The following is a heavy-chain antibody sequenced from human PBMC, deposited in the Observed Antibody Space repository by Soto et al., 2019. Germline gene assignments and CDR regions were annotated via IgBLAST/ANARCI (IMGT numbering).Heavy chain of an antibody. CDR2: ISAYNGNT. J-gene: IGHJ6*02. D-gene: IGHD3-22*01. CDR3: ARDYYDSSGYYWASYYYYGTDV. CDR1: GYTFTSYG. Sequence: ASVKVSCKASGYTFTSYGISWVRQAPGQGLEWMGWISAYNGNTNYAQKLQGRVTMTTDTSTSTAYMELRSLRSDDTAVYYCARDYYDSSGYYWASYYYYGTDVWGQGTTVTVSS. V-gene: IGHV1-18*01.